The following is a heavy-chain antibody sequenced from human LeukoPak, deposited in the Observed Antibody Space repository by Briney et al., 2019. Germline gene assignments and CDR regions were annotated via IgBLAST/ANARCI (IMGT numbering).Heavy chain of an antibody. J-gene: IGHJ4*02. V-gene: IGHV1-2*06. CDR3: ARGDLGEGFDY. CDR2: INPNSGGT. Sequence: GASVKVSCKASGYTFTGYYMHWVRQAPGQGLEWMGRINPNSGGTNYAQEFQGRVTMTRDTSISTAYMELSRLRSDDTAVYYCARGDLGEGFDYWGQGTLVTVSS. D-gene: IGHD3-10*01. CDR1: GYTFTGYY.